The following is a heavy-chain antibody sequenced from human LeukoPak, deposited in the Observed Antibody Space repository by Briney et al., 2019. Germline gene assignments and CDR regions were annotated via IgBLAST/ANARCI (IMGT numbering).Heavy chain of an antibody. CDR1: GFTFGDYG. D-gene: IGHD4-17*01. CDR3: TRDADGDYEVVDY. V-gene: IGHV3-49*03. CDR2: IRSKAYGGTT. J-gene: IGHJ4*02. Sequence: GGSLRLSCRGSGFTFGDYGMSWFRQAPGKGLEWVGFIRSKAYGGTTEYAASVKGRFTISRDDSKSVAYLQMNSLRTEDTAVYYCTRDADGDYEVVDYWGQGTLVIVSS.